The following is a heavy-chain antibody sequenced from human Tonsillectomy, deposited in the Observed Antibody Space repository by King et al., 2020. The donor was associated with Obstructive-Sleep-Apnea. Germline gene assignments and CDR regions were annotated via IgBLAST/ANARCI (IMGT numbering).Heavy chain of an antibody. D-gene: IGHD5-18*01. CDR1: GFTFDDYA. CDR2: SSWDGGRS. CDR3: AKAFRIEQLWLALDF. J-gene: IGHJ4*02. Sequence: EVQLVESGGVVVQPGGSLRLSCAASGFTFDDYAMHWVRQAPGKGLEWVSLSSWDGGRSHYADSVKGRITISRDNSKTSLYLQMNSLRAEDTDLYYCAKAFRIEQLWLALDFWGQGTLVTVSS. V-gene: IGHV3-43D*03.